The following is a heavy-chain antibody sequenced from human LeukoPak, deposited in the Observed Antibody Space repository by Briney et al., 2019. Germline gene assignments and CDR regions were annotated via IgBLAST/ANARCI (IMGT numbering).Heavy chain of an antibody. V-gene: IGHV3-23*01. CDR1: GFTFNTHA. J-gene: IGHJ4*02. D-gene: IGHD3-9*01. Sequence: GGSLRLSCAASGFTFNTHAISWVRHAPGKGLEWVAAVSDTGDLRYSANSVKGRFAISRDNSKNTAFLQMYSLRAEDTALYYCVKGGLRSGYSFEDWGQGTLVSVSS. CDR3: VKGGLRSGYSFED. CDR2: VSDTGDLR.